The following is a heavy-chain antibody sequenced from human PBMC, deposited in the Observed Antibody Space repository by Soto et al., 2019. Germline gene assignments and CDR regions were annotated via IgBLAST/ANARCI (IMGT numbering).Heavy chain of an antibody. V-gene: IGHV4-59*08. J-gene: IGHJ6*03. D-gene: IGHD4-17*01. CDR2: IYYSGST. CDR1: GGSISSYY. Sequence: SETLSLTCTVSGGSISSYYWSWIRQPPGKGLEWIGYIYYSGSTNYNPSLKSRVTISVDTSKNQFSLKLSSVTAADTAVYYCARLTTDYYYMDVWGKGTTVTVSS. CDR3: ARLTTDYYYMDV.